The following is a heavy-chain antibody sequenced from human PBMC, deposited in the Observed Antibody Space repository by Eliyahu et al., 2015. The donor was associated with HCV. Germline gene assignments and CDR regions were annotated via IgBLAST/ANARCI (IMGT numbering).Heavy chain of an antibody. D-gene: IGHD5-18*01. J-gene: IGHJ2*01. CDR1: GFTFSDYA. CDR2: IRNKVSGGTT. V-gene: IGHV3-49*03. Sequence: EVQLVESGGGFVQPGRSLRLSCIASGFTFSDYAMSWFRQAPGKGLEWVGYIRNKVSGGTTDYAASVKGRFTISRDDSKNIAFLQMNSLKAEDTALYYCTTEGRSYSWYFDLWGRGTLVTVSS. CDR3: TTEGRSYSWYFDL.